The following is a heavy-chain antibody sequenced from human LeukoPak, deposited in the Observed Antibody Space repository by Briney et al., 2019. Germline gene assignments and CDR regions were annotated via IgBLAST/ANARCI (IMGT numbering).Heavy chain of an antibody. V-gene: IGHV3-30*03. J-gene: IGHJ4*02. Sequence: GGSLRLSCAASGFTFSSYGMHWVRQAPGKGLEWVAVISYGGSNKYYADSVKGRFTISRDNSKNTLYLQMNSQRAEDTAVYYCTYSSGWYGDGSPFDYWGQGTLVTVSS. CDR2: ISYGGSNK. CDR3: TYSSGWYGDGSPFDY. CDR1: GFTFSSYG. D-gene: IGHD6-19*01.